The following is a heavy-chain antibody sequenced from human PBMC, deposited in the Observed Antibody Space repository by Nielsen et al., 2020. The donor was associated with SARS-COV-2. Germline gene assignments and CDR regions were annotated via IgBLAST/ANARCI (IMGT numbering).Heavy chain of an antibody. J-gene: IGHJ2*01. D-gene: IGHD6-19*01. CDR3: ARVAGTPPVSYSYFDL. CDR2: MSGSSSYI. CDR1: GFTFSDSF. V-gene: IGHV3-11*05. Sequence: GESLKISCTASGFTFSDSFMSWIRQAPGKGLEWVAQMSGSSSYIHYADSVKGRYTISKDSAKNSLYLQMNSLRAEDTAVYYCARVAGTPPVSYSYFDLWGRGTLVTVSS.